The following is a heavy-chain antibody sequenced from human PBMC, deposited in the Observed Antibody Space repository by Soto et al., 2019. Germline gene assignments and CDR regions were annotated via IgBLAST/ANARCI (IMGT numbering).Heavy chain of an antibody. Sequence: SETLSLTCTVSGGSISTYYWSWIRQPPGKGLEWIGYIHYSGTTKYNPSLKTRVTISVDTSKNQFSLKLSSVTAADTAVYYCARMKGYVYYYGMDVWGQGTTVTVSS. CDR2: IHYSGTT. J-gene: IGHJ6*02. V-gene: IGHV4-59*12. CDR3: ARMKGYVYYYGMDV. CDR1: GGSISTYY. D-gene: IGHD5-12*01.